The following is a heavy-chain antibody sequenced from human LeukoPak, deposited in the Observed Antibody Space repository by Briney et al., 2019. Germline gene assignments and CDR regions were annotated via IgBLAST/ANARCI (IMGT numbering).Heavy chain of an antibody. CDR3: ARAAHDSGGYLRYYFDY. D-gene: IGHD3-22*01. Sequence: GASVKVSCKASGDSFRTFAMKGVRQAPGEGLEFVGWINTDTGNPTYAQGFTGRFVFSLDTSVSTAYLQISSLKAGDTAVYYCARAAHDSGGYLRYYFDYWGQGTLVTVSS. V-gene: IGHV7-4-1*02. J-gene: IGHJ4*02. CDR2: INTDTGNP. CDR1: GDSFRTFA.